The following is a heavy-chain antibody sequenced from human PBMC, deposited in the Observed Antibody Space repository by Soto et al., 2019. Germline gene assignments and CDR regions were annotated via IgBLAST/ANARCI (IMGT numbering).Heavy chain of an antibody. Sequence: ASVKVSCKASGYTFTSYGISWVRQAPGQGLEWMGWISTYNGNTNYAQKLQGRVTMTTDTSTSTAYMELRSLRSDNTAVYYCGRDLYQSVFYYGMDVWGQGTTVTVSS. J-gene: IGHJ6*02. CDR3: GRDLYQSVFYYGMDV. CDR1: GYTFTSYG. D-gene: IGHD2-2*01. CDR2: ISTYNGNT. V-gene: IGHV1-18*01.